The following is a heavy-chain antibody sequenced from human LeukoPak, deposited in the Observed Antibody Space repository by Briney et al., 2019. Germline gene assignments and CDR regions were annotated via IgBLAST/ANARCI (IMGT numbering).Heavy chain of an antibody. J-gene: IGHJ4*02. CDR1: GGSISSSSYY. Sequence: SETLSLTCTVSGGSISSSSYYWGWIRQPPGKGLEWIGSIYYSGSTYYNPSLKSRVTISVDTSKNQFSLQLSSVTAADTAVYYCATIPWRAAAGTDWGQGTLVTVSS. CDR3: ATIPWRAAAGTD. V-gene: IGHV4-39*01. D-gene: IGHD6-13*01. CDR2: IYYSGST.